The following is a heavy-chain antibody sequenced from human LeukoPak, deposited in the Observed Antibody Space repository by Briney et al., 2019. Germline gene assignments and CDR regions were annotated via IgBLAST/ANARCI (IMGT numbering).Heavy chain of an antibody. Sequence: GGSLRLSCVASGFTFSSYWMSWVRQAPGKGLEWVANIREDGSDKHYVDSVKGRFTISRDNAKKSPYLQMNSLRAEDTAVYYCSRAEDYWGQGILVTVSS. V-gene: IGHV3-7*01. J-gene: IGHJ4*02. CDR3: SRAEDY. CDR1: GFTFSSYW. CDR2: IREDGSDK.